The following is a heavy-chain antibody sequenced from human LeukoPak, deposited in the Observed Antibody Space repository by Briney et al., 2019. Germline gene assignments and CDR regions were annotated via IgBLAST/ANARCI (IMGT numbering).Heavy chain of an antibody. CDR3: AKSRGYSAYDFPDY. V-gene: IGHV3-23*01. J-gene: IGHJ4*02. CDR2: ISGSGSST. D-gene: IGHD5-12*01. CDR1: GFTFSNYH. Sequence: PGGSLRLSCAASGFTFSNYHMSWVRQAPGRGLEWVSAISGSGSSTYYADSVKGRFSISRDNSKNTLYLQMNSLRVEDTAVYYCAKSRGYSAYDFPDYWGQGTLVTVSS.